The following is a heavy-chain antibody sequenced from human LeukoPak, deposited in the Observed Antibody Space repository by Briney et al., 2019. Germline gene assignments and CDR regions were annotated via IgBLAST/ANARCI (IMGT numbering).Heavy chain of an antibody. D-gene: IGHD3-22*01. J-gene: IGHJ4*02. Sequence: GGTLRLSCAASGLMFSNYGMNWVRQAPGKGLEWVSLIYSGGSTIYYADSVKGRFTISRDNAKNSLYLQMNSLRAEDTAVYYCARDIYYYDSSGYYFPGGSDYWGQGTLVTVSS. CDR1: GLMFSNYG. CDR2: IYSGGSTI. CDR3: ARDIYYYDSSGYYFPGGSDY. V-gene: IGHV3-48*04.